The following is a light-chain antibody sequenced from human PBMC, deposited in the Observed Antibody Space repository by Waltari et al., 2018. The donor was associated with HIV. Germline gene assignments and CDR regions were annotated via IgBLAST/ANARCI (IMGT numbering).Light chain of an antibody. J-gene: IGLJ2*01. V-gene: IGLV1-40*01. CDR1: NANIVASQA. CDR2: DNR. Sequence: QSLRTQPPSVSAVPGQSDTLPCPGSNANIVASQASHRYQHLPGSAPKLLMFDNRKRPSGVPDRFSGSKSGTSASLVINGLQAADEAVYYCQSYDNSLSNVVFGGGTKLIVL. CDR3: QSYDNSLSNVV.